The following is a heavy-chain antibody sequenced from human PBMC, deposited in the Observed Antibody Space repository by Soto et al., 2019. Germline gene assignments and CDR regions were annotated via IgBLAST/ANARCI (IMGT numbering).Heavy chain of an antibody. D-gene: IGHD4-17*01. CDR1: GSSFPSST. V-gene: IGHV1-18*01. Sequence: QVQLVQSGAEVKRPGASVKVSCKASGSSFPSSTISWVRQAPGQGLEWMGWINAYNGNTKYNQKLQGRFTMTTDTSTSTAYMELENLRSDDTSMYFCAIANYGDNDYWGQGTLVTVSS. J-gene: IGHJ4*02. CDR2: INAYNGNT. CDR3: AIANYGDNDY.